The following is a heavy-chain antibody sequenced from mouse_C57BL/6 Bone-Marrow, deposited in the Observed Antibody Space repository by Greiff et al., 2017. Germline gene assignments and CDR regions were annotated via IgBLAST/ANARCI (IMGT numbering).Heavy chain of an antibody. CDR1: GYAFSSSW. V-gene: IGHV1-82*01. D-gene: IGHD1-1*01. J-gene: IGHJ2*01. CDR2: IYPGDGDT. Sequence: VQLQESGPELVKPGASVKISCKASGYAFSSSWMNWVKQRPGKGLEWIGRIYPGDGDTNYNGKFKGKATLTADKSSSTAYMQLSSLTSEDSAVYFCARSVAYWGQGTTLTVSS. CDR3: ARSVAY.